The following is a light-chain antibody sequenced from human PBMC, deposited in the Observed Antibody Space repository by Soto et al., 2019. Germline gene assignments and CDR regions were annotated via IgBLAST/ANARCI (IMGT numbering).Light chain of an antibody. Sequence: SYALTQPPSVSVAPGKTARITCGGNNIGSKSGHWYQQKPGQAPVLVIYYDSDRPSGIPERFSGSNSGNTATLTISRVEDGDEADYYCQVWDSSSDHVVFGGGTKLTV. CDR1: NIGSKS. CDR2: YDS. CDR3: QVWDSSSDHVV. J-gene: IGLJ2*01. V-gene: IGLV3-21*04.